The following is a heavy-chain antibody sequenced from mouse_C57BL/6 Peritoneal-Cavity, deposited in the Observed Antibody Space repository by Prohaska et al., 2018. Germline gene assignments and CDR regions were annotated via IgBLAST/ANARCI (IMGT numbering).Heavy chain of an antibody. Sequence: SVKISCKASGYTFTDYYMNWVKQSNGKSLEWIGDINPNNGGTSYNQKFKGKATLTVDKSSSTAYMELRSLTSEDSAVYYCAPYYYGSSYWGQGTTLTVSS. D-gene: IGHD1-1*01. V-gene: IGHV1-26*01. CDR2: INPNNGGT. J-gene: IGHJ2*01. CDR3: APYYYGSSY. CDR1: GYTFTDYY.